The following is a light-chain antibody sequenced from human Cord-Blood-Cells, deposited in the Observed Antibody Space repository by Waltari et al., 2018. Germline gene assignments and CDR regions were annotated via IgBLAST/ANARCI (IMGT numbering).Light chain of an antibody. V-gene: IGKV1-5*03. Sequence: DIQMTQSPSTLSASVGDRVTITCRASQSISSWFAWYQQKPGKAPKLLIYKASSLESGLPSRFSRSGSGTEFTLTISSLQPDDFATYYCQQYNSYPYTFGQGTKLEIK. J-gene: IGKJ2*01. CDR2: KAS. CDR1: QSISSW. CDR3: QQYNSYPYT.